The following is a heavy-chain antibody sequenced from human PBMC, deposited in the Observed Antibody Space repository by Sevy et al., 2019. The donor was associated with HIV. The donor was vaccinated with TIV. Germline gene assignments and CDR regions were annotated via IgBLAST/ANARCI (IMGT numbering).Heavy chain of an antibody. Sequence: SESLSLTCTVSGGSISSGGYFWSWIRQHPGNGMEWIGYIYYRGSTYYNPSLKSRVTISLDTSKKQFSLKLSSVTAADTAVYYCASENKGLATILRCPHYYFDFWGQGTLVHVSS. CDR2: IYYRGST. CDR1: GGSISSGGYF. V-gene: IGHV4-31*03. D-gene: IGHD5-12*01. CDR3: ASENKGLATILRCPHYYFDF. J-gene: IGHJ4*02.